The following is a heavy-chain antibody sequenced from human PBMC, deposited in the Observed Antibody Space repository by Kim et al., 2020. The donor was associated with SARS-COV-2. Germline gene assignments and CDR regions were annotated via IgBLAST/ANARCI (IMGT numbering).Heavy chain of an antibody. CDR1: GFTFDDYA. J-gene: IGHJ4*02. CDR2: ISGDGGST. Sequence: GGSLRLSCTASGFTFDDYAMHWVRQAPGKGLEWVSLISGDGGSTYYADSVKGRFTISRDNSKNSLYLQMNSLRTEDTALYYCAKDITVWAAARASSIPDYWGQGTLVTVSS. D-gene: IGHD6-13*01. V-gene: IGHV3-43*02. CDR3: AKDITVWAAARASSIPDY.